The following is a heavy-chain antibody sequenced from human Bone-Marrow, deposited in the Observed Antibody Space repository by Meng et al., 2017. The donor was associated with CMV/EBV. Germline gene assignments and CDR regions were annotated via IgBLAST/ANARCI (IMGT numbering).Heavy chain of an antibody. CDR1: GYTFTGYY. Sequence: ASVKVSCKASGYTFTGYYMHWVRQAPGQGLEWMGWINPNSGGTNYAQKFQGGVTMTRDTSISTAYMELSRLRSDDTAVYYCARDLRVAARRRGWDNWFDPWGQGTLVTVSS. J-gene: IGHJ5*02. V-gene: IGHV1-2*02. CDR2: INPNSGGT. D-gene: IGHD6-6*01. CDR3: ARDLRVAARRRGWDNWFDP.